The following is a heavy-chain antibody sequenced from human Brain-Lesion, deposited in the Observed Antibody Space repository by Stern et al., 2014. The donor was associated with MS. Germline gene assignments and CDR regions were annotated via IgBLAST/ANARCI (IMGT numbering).Heavy chain of an antibody. CDR1: GFTFGSCA. D-gene: IGHD2/OR15-2a*01. CDR3: AKDRQYLTYFFDH. Sequence: VQLVESGGGVVKPGRPLRLSCVASGFTFGSCAMHWVRQAPGKGLEWVAGVSYDGSNKYYADSVKVRFTISRDNSQNTLYMQMSSLRPEDTAVYYCAKDRQYLTYFFDHWGQGSLVTVSS. CDR2: VSYDGSNK. V-gene: IGHV3-30*18. J-gene: IGHJ5*02.